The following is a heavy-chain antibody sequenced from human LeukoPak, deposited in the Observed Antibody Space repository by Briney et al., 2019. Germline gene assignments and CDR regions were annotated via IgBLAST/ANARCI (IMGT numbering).Heavy chain of an antibody. D-gene: IGHD1-1*01. CDR2: TSAYNGNT. V-gene: IGHV1-18*01. CDR3: ASLTPSDNPYYYYMDV. Sequence: ASVKVSCKASGYTVTSYGISWVRQAPGQGLEWMGWTSAYNGNTNYAQKLQGRVTMTTDTSTSTAYMELRSLRSDDTAVYYCASLTPSDNPYYYYMDVWGKGTTVTVSS. CDR1: GYTVTSYG. J-gene: IGHJ6*03.